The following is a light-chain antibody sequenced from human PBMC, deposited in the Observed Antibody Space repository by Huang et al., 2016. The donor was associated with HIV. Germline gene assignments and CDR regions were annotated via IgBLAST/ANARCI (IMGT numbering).Light chain of an antibody. CDR1: QSVSSN. J-gene: IGKJ1*01. CDR2: GAS. CDR3: QQYNNWPRT. Sequence: ELVMTQSPATLSVSPGGRATLSCRASQSVSSNLAWHQQKPGQAPRLLIYGASTRATGIPARFSGSGSGTEFTLTISSLQSEDFAIYYCQQYNNWPRTFGQGTKVEIK. V-gene: IGKV3-15*01.